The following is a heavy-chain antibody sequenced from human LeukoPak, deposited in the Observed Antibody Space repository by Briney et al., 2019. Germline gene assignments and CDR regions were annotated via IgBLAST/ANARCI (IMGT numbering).Heavy chain of an antibody. V-gene: IGHV3-23*01. CDR1: GFTFSTYA. CDR3: AKDGIFFHYYDSSGYSHLDS. Sequence: GGSLRLSCAASGFTFSTYAMSWVRQAPGKGPEWVSSISGSGDSTYHADSERGRFTISRDNSKNTLYLQMNSLRAEDTAVYYCAKDGIFFHYYDSSGYSHLDSWGQGTLVTVSS. CDR2: ISGSGDST. D-gene: IGHD3-22*01. J-gene: IGHJ4*02.